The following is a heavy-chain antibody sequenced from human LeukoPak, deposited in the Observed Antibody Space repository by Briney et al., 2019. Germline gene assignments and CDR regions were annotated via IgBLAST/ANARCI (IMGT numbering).Heavy chain of an antibody. CDR2: VHHSGTA. Sequence: SETLSLSCTVSGHSIFSNYYHWGWIRQPPGMGLEWIASVHHSGTAYYNPSLKSRVTISVDTSENQFSLKLGHVTAADTAVYYCASEHSSSPFFWSQGTLVTVSS. J-gene: IGHJ4*02. V-gene: IGHV4-38-2*02. D-gene: IGHD6-6*01. CDR1: GHSIFSNYY. CDR3: ASEHSSSPFF.